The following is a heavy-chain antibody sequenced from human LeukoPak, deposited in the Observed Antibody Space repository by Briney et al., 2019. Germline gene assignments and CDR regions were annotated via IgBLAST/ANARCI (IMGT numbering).Heavy chain of an antibody. V-gene: IGHV3-9*01. CDR1: GFTFDNFA. J-gene: IGHJ4*02. Sequence: GGSLRLSCAASGFTFDNFAMHWVRQAPGKGLEWFSGIRWNSGSIGYADSVKGRFTISRDNAKSYLYLQMNSLRAEDTALYYCAKDSGYSSSWYPLFDYWGQATLVTVCS. CDR2: IRWNSGSI. CDR3: AKDSGYSSSWYPLFDY. D-gene: IGHD6-13*01.